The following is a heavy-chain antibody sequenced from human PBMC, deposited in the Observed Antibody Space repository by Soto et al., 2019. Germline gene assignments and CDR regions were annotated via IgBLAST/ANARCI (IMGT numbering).Heavy chain of an antibody. CDR1: GESFSGYY. CDR3: ARGWVGTGSHYFRF. V-gene: IGHV4-34*01. CDR2: INRSRST. J-gene: IGHJ4*02. Sequence: QVQLQQWGAGLLKPSETLSFTCAVYGESFSGYYWSWIRQPPGKGLEWIGEINRSRSTNHNPSLKSRVTISVDTSKNQFSLKLNSVTAADTAVYYCARGWVGTGSHYFRFWGQGTLVTVSS. D-gene: IGHD3-9*01.